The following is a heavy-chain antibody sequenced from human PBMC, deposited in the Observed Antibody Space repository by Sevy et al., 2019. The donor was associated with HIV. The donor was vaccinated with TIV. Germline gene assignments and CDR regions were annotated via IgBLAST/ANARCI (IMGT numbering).Heavy chain of an antibody. V-gene: IGHV3-11*04. CDR3: ARNYYDNTGPRKGIAI. CDR1: GFTFIDYY. CDR2: ISSSSSDSSV. Sequence: GGSLRLSCAASGFTFIDYYMSWIRQAPGKGLEWVSYISSSSSDSSVYYADSVKGRFTISRDNAKNSLYLQMNSLRAVYTAVYYCARNYYDNTGPRKGIAIWGQGTMVPVSS. D-gene: IGHD3-22*01. J-gene: IGHJ3*02.